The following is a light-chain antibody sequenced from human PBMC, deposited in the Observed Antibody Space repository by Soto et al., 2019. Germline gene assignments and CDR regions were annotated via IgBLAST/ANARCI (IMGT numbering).Light chain of an antibody. J-gene: IGLJ3*02. CDR1: SSNIGSNF. Sequence: QSALTQPPSASGAPGQTVTISCSGSSSNIGSNFVYWYQQVPGTAPKLLIYRTDQRPSGVPDRFSGSKPGASAYLAISGLRSDDEADYYCAAWDNSLRWVFGGGTKLTVL. V-gene: IGLV1-47*01. CDR3: AAWDNSLRWV. CDR2: RTD.